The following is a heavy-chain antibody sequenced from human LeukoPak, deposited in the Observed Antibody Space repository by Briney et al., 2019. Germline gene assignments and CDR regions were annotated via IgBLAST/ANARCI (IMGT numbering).Heavy chain of an antibody. D-gene: IGHD3-10*01. Sequence: SETLSLTCSVSGGSISRSGYYWGWIRQPPGKGLEWIGNIYYSGSTYCNPSLKSRVTISVDTSKNQFSLKLSAVTAADTAVYYCASVRRGFGESSKYYSYYYMDVWGNGTTVTISS. CDR3: ASVRRGFGESSKYYSYYYMDV. CDR1: GGSISRSGYY. J-gene: IGHJ6*03. V-gene: IGHV4-39*01. CDR2: IYYSGST.